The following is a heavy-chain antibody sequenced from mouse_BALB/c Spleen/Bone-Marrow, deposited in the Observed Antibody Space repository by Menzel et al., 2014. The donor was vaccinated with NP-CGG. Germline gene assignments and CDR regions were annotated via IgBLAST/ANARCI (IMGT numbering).Heavy chain of an antibody. D-gene: IGHD4-1*01. CDR1: DYTFTSYW. V-gene: IGHV1-7*01. CDR2: INPSTGYT. J-gene: IGHJ2*01. CDR3: ARSGFDY. Sequence: VQLQQSGAELAKPGASVKMSCKASDYTFTSYWMHWVKQRPGQGLEWIGYINPSTGYTAYNQKFKDKATLTADKSSSTAYMQLSSLTSEDSAVYYCARSGFDYWGQGTTFTVSS.